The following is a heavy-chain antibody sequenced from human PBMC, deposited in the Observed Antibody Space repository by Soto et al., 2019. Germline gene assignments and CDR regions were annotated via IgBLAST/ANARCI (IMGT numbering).Heavy chain of an antibody. J-gene: IGHJ6*02. CDR1: GFTFSSYG. CDR2: IWYDGSEK. D-gene: IGHD5-12*01. V-gene: IGHV3-33*03. Sequence: LRPSCAASGFTFSSYGMHWVRQAPGKELEWVAVIWYDGSEKYYVDSVKGRFTISRDNAKNSLYLQMNSLRAEDTAVYYCATRDGYNFYYYGMDVWGQGTTVTVSS. CDR3: ATRDGYNFYYYGMDV.